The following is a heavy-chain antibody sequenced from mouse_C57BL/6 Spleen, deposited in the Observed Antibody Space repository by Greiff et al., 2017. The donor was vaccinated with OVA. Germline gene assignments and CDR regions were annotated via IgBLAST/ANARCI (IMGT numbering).Heavy chain of an antibody. CDR1: GYTFTSYW. J-gene: IGHJ2*01. V-gene: IGHV1-69*01. CDR2: IDPSDSYT. Sequence: VQLQQPGAELVMPGASVKLSCKASGYTFTSYWMHWVKQRPGQGLEWIGEIDPSDSYTNYNQKFKGKSTLTVDKSSSTAYMQLSSLTSEDSAVYYCARPYYSNYNFFDYWGQGTTLTVSS. D-gene: IGHD2-5*01. CDR3: ARPYYSNYNFFDY.